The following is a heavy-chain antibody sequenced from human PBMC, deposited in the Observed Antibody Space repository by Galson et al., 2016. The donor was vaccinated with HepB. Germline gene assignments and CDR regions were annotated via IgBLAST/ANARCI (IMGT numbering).Heavy chain of an antibody. J-gene: IGHJ2*01. Sequence: SLRLSCAASGFSFRSYWMSWVRQARGKGLEWVADIKQDGSEEYYVDSVKGRFAISRDNARNSLNLQMNSLRAEDTAVYFCARDTGVSRTDDWSFDLWGRGSQVTVSS. CDR3: ARDTGVSRTDDWSFDL. CDR2: IKQDGSEE. V-gene: IGHV3-7*01. D-gene: IGHD1-7*01. CDR1: GFSFRSYW.